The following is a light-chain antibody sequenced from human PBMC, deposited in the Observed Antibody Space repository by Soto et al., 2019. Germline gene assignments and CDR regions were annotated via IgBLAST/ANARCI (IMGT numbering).Light chain of an antibody. CDR3: QQRSNWPT. J-gene: IGKJ1*01. Sequence: IVLTQSPGTLSLSPWERATLSCRASQSVSNNYLAWYQQKPGQAPRLLIYGASNRATGIPDRFSGSGSGTDFTLTISSLEPEDFAVYYCQQRSNWPTFGQGTKVDIK. V-gene: IGKV3D-20*02. CDR2: GAS. CDR1: QSVSNNY.